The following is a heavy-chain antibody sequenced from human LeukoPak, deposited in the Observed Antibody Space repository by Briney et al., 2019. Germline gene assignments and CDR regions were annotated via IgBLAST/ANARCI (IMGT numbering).Heavy chain of an antibody. Sequence: PSETLSLTCTVSGGSINSYYWSWIRQPPGKGLEWIGYIYYSGSTNYNPSLKSRVTISVDTSKNQSSLKLRSVTAADTAVYYCARHRTLGGSYVDAFDIWGQATMVTVSS. J-gene: IGHJ3*02. CDR1: GGSINSYY. V-gene: IGHV4-59*08. CDR2: IYYSGST. CDR3: ARHRTLGGSYVDAFDI. D-gene: IGHD1-26*01.